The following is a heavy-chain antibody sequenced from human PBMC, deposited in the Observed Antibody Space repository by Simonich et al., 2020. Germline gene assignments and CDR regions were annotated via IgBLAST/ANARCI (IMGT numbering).Heavy chain of an antibody. Sequence: QVQLVQSGAEVKKPGASVKVSCKASGYTFTGYYMHLVRQASGQGLEWIAWINPNSGGTNYAQKFHGRVTMTRDTSISTAYMELSRLRSDDTAVYYCARARLYSSSHAFDIWGQGTMVTVSS. V-gene: IGHV1-2*02. CDR2: INPNSGGT. CDR1: GYTFTGYY. J-gene: IGHJ3*02. CDR3: ARARLYSSSHAFDI. D-gene: IGHD6-6*01.